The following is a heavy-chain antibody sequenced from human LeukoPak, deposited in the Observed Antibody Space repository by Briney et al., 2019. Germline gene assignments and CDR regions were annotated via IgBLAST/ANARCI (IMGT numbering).Heavy chain of an antibody. D-gene: IGHD1-26*01. Sequence: GGSLRLSFAASEFSVGSNYMNWVRQAPGKGLEWVSYTSSSSSTIYYADSVKGRFTISRDNSKNTLYLQMGSLRAEDMAVYYCARVVGSTYYFYYYYMDVWGKGTTVTVSS. V-gene: IGHV3-48*01. CDR3: ARVVGSTYYFYYYYMDV. CDR2: TSSSSSTI. CDR1: EFSVGSNY. J-gene: IGHJ6*03.